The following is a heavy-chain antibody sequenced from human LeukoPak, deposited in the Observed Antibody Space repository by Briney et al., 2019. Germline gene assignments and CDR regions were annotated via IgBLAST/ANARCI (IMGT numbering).Heavy chain of an antibody. Sequence: ASVKVSCKASGYTFTSYDINWVRQATGQGLEWMGWMNPNSGNTGYAQKFQGRVTMTRNTSISTAYMELSSLRSEDTAVYYCARVMRIAAAAPDYWGQGTLVTVSS. V-gene: IGHV1-8*01. CDR1: GYTFTSYD. CDR2: MNPNSGNT. J-gene: IGHJ4*02. CDR3: ARVMRIAAAAPDY. D-gene: IGHD6-13*01.